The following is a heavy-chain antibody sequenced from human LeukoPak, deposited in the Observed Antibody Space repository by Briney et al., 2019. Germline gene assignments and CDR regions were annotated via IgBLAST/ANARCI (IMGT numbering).Heavy chain of an antibody. CDR1: GFSFSSSA. CDR2: ISGSGSGGST. V-gene: IGHV3-23*01. D-gene: IGHD5-24*01. J-gene: IGHJ4*02. Sequence: GGSLRLSCAASGFSFSSSAMSWVRQAPGKGLEWVSSISGSGSGGSTYYADSVKGRFTISRDNSKNTLYLQMNSLIAEDTAVYYCAKSGYNRFDYWGQGTRVTVSS. CDR3: AKSGYNRFDY.